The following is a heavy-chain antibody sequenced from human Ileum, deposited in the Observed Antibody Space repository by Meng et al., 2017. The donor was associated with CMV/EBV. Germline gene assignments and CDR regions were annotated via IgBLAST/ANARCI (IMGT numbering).Heavy chain of an antibody. CDR2: IGNDVTTE. CDR3: AGGANPESTEDY. J-gene: IGHJ4*02. V-gene: IGHV3-30*02. D-gene: IGHD4-11*01. Sequence: GESLKISCAASGFTFSSYGMHWVRQAPGKGLEWVSFIGNDVTTEYYAESVKGRFTISRDNAKNMVYLQMNSLRGEDTAVYYCAGGANPESTEDYWGQGTPVTVSS. CDR1: GFTFSSYG.